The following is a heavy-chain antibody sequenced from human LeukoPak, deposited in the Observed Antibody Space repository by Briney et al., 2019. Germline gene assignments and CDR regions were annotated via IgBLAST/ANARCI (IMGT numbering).Heavy chain of an antibody. CDR2: INTNSGGT. Sequence: ASVKVSCKASQYTFTGYYMHWVRQAPGQGLEWMGLINTNSGGTKYAQKFQGRLTMTRNTSISTAYMELSSLRSDDTAVYFCARGYASGWIRELDYWGQGTLVTVSS. V-gene: IGHV1-2*02. D-gene: IGHD6-19*01. CDR3: ARGYASGWIRELDY. J-gene: IGHJ4*02. CDR1: QYTFTGYY.